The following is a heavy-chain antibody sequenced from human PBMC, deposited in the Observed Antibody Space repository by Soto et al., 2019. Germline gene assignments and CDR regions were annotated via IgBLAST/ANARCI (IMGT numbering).Heavy chain of an antibody. CDR2: ISHSGST. J-gene: IGHJ4*02. V-gene: IGHV4-4*02. Sequence: PSETLSLTCAVSGASISSSDWWTWVRQPPGKGLEWIGEISHSGSTNYSPSLRGRVTISVDKSKNQFSLKLTSVTAADTAVYYCARAYDHTVSPARYFDFWGQGTLVTVS. CDR3: ARAYDHTVSPARYFDF. D-gene: IGHD3-16*01. CDR1: GASISSSDW.